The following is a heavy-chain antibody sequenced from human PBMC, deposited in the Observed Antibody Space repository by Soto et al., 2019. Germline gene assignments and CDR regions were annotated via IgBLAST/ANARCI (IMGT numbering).Heavy chain of an antibody. CDR3: AGSYYYSSGVPILFAY. V-gene: IGHV4-31*03. CDR1: GFSIRSGGYC. CDR2: IYYSGST. Sequence: PSETQSLTRPVSGFSIRSGGYCWSWIRQHPGKGLEWIGYIYYSGSTYYNPSLKSRVTISVDTSKNQFSLKLSSVTAADTAVYYCAGSYYYSSGVPILFAYRGQGTLDTVSS. D-gene: IGHD3-10*01. J-gene: IGHJ4*02.